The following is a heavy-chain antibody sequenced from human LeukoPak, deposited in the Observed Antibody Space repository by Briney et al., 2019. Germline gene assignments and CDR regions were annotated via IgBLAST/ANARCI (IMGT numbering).Heavy chain of an antibody. D-gene: IGHD3-3*01. CDR3: ATGEDRFGVVISFDY. J-gene: IGHJ4*02. CDR2: FDPEDGET. CDR1: GYTLTELS. Sequence: ASVKVSCKVSGYTLTELSMHWVRQAPGKGLEWMGGFDPEDGETIYAQKFQGRVTITEDTSTDTAYMELSRLRSEDTAVYYCATGEDRFGVVISFDYWGQGTLVTVSS. V-gene: IGHV1-24*01.